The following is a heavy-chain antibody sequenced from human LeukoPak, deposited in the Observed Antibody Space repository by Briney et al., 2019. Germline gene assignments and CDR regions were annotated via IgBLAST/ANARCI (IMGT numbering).Heavy chain of an antibody. CDR3: ARVRRSSRYFDY. V-gene: IGHV4-39*07. Sequence: SETLSLTCTVSGGSISSSSYYWGWLRQPPGKGLEWIGSIYYSGSTYYNPSLKSRVTISVDTSKNQFSLNLSSVTAADTAVYYCARVRRSSRYFDYWGQGTLVTVSS. D-gene: IGHD6-13*01. CDR2: IYYSGST. J-gene: IGHJ4*02. CDR1: GGSISSSSYY.